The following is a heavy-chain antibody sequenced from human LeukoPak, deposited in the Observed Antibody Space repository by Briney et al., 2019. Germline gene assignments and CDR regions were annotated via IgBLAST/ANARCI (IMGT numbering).Heavy chain of an antibody. V-gene: IGHV3-23*01. Sequence: GGSLRLSCAAPGFTFSRFGMNWVRQAPGKGLEWVSGISVDGGSTHYADSVKGRFTISRDNSKNTLYLQMNSLRAEDMAVYYCARALGSYTAFDYWGQGTLVTVSS. CDR2: ISVDGGST. CDR3: ARALGSYTAFDY. CDR1: GFTFSRFG. J-gene: IGHJ4*02. D-gene: IGHD1-26*01.